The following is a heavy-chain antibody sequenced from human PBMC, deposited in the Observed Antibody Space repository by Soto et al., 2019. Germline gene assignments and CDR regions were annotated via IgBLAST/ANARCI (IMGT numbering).Heavy chain of an antibody. J-gene: IGHJ4*02. CDR1: GFTFSGYA. V-gene: IGHV3-30-3*01. Sequence: QVPLVESGGGVVQPGRSLRLSCAASGFTFSGYAMHWVRQAPGKGLEWVAVISYDGSNKYYADSVKGRFTISRDNSANTLYLQMNSLRADDTAVYFCARDRCRNCSGGSCRVFDYWGQGTLVTVSS. CDR3: ARDRCRNCSGGSCRVFDY. D-gene: IGHD2-15*01. CDR2: ISYDGSNK.